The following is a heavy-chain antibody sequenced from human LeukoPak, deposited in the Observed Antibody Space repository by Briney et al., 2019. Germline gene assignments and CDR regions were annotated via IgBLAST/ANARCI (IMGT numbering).Heavy chain of an antibody. CDR2: ISAYNGNT. D-gene: IGHD3-10*01. J-gene: IGHJ5*02. Sequence: GASVKVSCKASGYTFTSYGISWVRQAPGQGLEWMGWISAYNGNTNYAQKLQGRVTMTTDTSTSTAYMELRSLRSDDTAVYYCARGMRKAVRGVIIVPDWFDPWGQGTLVTVSS. V-gene: IGHV1-18*01. CDR3: ARGMRKAVRGVIIVPDWFDP. CDR1: GYTFTSYG.